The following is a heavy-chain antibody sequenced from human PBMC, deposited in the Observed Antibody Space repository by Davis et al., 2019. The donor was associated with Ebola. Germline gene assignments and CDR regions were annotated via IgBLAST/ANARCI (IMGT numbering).Heavy chain of an antibody. D-gene: IGHD2-2*02. V-gene: IGHV3-53*01. CDR2: IYSGGST. CDR3: ARDLGYCSSTSCYTY. J-gene: IGHJ4*02. CDR1: GFTVSSNY. Sequence: GESLKISCAASGFTVSSNYMSWVRQAPGKGLEWVSVIYSGGSTYYADSVKGRFTISRDNSKNTLYLQMNSLRAEDTAVYYCARDLGYCSSTSCYTYWGQGTLVTVSS.